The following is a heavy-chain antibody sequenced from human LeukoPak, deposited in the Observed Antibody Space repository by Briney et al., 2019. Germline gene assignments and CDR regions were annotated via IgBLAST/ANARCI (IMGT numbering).Heavy chain of an antibody. CDR2: ISGSGGST. J-gene: IGHJ5*02. CDR3: AGGYSSSRPNWFDP. Sequence: GGSLRLSCAASGFTFTSYAMSWVRQAPGKGLEWVSAISGSGGSTYYADSVKGRFTVSRDNSKNTLYLQMNSLRAEDTAVYYCAGGYSSSRPNWFDPWGQGTLVTVSS. CDR1: GFTFTSYA. D-gene: IGHD6-13*01. V-gene: IGHV3-23*01.